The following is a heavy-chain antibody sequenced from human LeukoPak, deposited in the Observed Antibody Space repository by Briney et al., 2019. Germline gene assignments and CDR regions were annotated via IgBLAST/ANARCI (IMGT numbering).Heavy chain of an antibody. CDR2: ITSSGDA. V-gene: IGHV3-13*01. CDR1: GFTFNTYD. Sequence: GGSLRLSCAASGFTFNTYDMHWVRQTTGKGLEWVSLITSSGDASYADSVRGRFTISRENAKNSFCLQMNSLSAGDTAVYYCAGVSWDRGIIGAFDIWGQGTMVTVSS. J-gene: IGHJ3*02. D-gene: IGHD3-10*01. CDR3: AGVSWDRGIIGAFDI.